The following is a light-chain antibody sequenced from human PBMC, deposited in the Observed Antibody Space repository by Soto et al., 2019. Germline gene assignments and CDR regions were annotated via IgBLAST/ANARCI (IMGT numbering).Light chain of an antibody. CDR2: KAS. Sequence: DIQMTQSPSTLSASVGDRVTNTCRASQSISSRLAWYQQKPGKVPKLLIYKASSLESGVPSRFSGSGSGTEFTLTISSLQPDDFATYYCQQYDSYSWTFGQGTKVEI. V-gene: IGKV1-5*03. CDR3: QQYDSYSWT. CDR1: QSISSR. J-gene: IGKJ1*01.